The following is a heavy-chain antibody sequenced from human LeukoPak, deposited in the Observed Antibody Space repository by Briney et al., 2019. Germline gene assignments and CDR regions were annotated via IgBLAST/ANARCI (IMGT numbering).Heavy chain of an antibody. J-gene: IGHJ4*02. CDR3: ESVYSSAYNSYFDC. Sequence: SETLSLNCSGSGASISGHYWSWIRQPPGKGREWSGYMYYARSLNYNSSLKSRVTISVDTSRKQLSLRLSSVTAAETAVYYWESVYSSAYNSYFDCWGQGILVTVSS. CDR2: MYYARSL. V-gene: IGHV4-59*11. CDR1: GASISGHY. D-gene: IGHD3-22*01.